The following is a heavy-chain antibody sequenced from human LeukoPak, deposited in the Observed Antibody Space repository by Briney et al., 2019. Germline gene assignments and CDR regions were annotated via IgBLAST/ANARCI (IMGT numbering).Heavy chain of an antibody. D-gene: IGHD2-21*01. CDR2: INPSGGST. CDR1: GYTFTSYY. CDR3: AIVAPYYYYGMDV. J-gene: IGHJ6*02. V-gene: IGHV1-46*01. Sequence: ASAKVSCKASGYTFTSYYMHWVRQAPGQGLEWMGIINPSGGSTSYAQKFQGRVTMTRDTSTSTVYMELSSLRSEDTAVYYCAIVAPYYYYGMDVWGQGTTVTVSS.